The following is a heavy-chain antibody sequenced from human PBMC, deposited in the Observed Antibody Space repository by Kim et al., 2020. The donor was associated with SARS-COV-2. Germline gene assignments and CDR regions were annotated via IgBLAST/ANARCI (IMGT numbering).Heavy chain of an antibody. CDR1: GYSFTNYW. D-gene: IGHD1-1*01. Sequence: GESLKISCKGSGYSFTNYWITWVRQVPGKGLEWMGRIDPSDSYTDYRPSFQGHVTISVDKSITTAYLQWSSLQASDTAIYYCASADNRLALVGTGLLGSWGQGTLVTVSS. J-gene: IGHJ5*01. CDR2: IDPSDSYT. V-gene: IGHV5-10-1*01. CDR3: ASADNRLALVGTGLLGS.